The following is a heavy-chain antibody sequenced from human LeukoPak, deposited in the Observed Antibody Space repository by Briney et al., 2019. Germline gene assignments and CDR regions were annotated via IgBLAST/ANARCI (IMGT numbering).Heavy chain of an antibody. Sequence: ASVKVSCKPSGYTFRTYGISWVRQAPGQGLEWMGWINTYIGDTYYAQELQGRVSITTDTSMSTAYMELRSLISDDTAIDYCARDLGVVVVAPSPPDYWGQGTLVTVSS. CDR2: INTYIGDT. J-gene: IGHJ4*02. D-gene: IGHD2-15*01. CDR3: ARDLGVVVVAPSPPDY. CDR1: GYTFRTYG. V-gene: IGHV1-18*01.